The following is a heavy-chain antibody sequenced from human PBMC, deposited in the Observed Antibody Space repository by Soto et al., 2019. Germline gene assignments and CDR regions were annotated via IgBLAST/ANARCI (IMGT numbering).Heavy chain of an antibody. CDR3: ASLPDYGDHFDY. J-gene: IGHJ4*02. CDR1: GYTFTGYY. D-gene: IGHD4-17*01. CDR2: INPNSGGT. Sequence: DSVKVSCKASGYTFTGYYMHWVRQAPGQGLEWMGWINPNSGGTNYAQKFQGRVTMTRDTSLSTAYMELSRLRSDDTAVYYCASLPDYGDHFDYSGQGTLVTVSS. V-gene: IGHV1-2*02.